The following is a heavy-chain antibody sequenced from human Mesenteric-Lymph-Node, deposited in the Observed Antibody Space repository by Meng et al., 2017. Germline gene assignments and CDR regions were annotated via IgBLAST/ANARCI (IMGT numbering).Heavy chain of an antibody. CDR3: ARGVVAVADLLDY. J-gene: IGHJ4*02. CDR2: MNPNSGNT. D-gene: IGHD6-19*01. V-gene: IGHV1-8*02. CDR1: GYTFTSYG. Sequence: ASVKVSCKASGYTFTSYGISWVRQAPGQGLEWMGWMNPNSGNTGYAQKFQGRVTMTRNTSISTAYMELSSLRAEDTAVYYCARGVVAVADLLDYWGQGTLVTVSS.